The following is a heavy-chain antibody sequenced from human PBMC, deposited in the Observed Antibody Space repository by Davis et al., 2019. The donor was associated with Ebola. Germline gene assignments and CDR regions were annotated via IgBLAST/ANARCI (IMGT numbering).Heavy chain of an antibody. CDR1: GASISSYY. Sequence: SETLSLTCTVSGASISSYYWTWIRQPPGKGLEWIGYMYYRGDTNYNPSLKSRVTISLDTSNNQLSLKLTSVTAADTAVYYCASTYGAGSYWYFEHWGQGTLITVSS. CDR2: MYYRGDT. CDR3: ASTYGAGSYWYFEH. V-gene: IGHV4-59*01. J-gene: IGHJ4*02. D-gene: IGHD3-10*01.